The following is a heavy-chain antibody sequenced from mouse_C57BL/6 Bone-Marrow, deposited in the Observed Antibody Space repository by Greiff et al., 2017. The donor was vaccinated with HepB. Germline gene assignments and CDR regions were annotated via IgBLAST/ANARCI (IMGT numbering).Heavy chain of an antibody. D-gene: IGHD1-1*01. CDR1: GYTFTDYY. CDR2: FYPGSGNT. Sequence: QVQLQQSGPELVKPGASVKISCKASGYTFTDYYINWVKQRPGQGLEWIGWFYPGSGNTKYNEKFKGKATLTVDTSSSTAYMQLSSLTSEDSAVYFCARGYYGSTYYFDYWGQGTTLTVSS. CDR3: ARGYYGSTYYFDY. V-gene: IGHV1-84*01. J-gene: IGHJ2*01.